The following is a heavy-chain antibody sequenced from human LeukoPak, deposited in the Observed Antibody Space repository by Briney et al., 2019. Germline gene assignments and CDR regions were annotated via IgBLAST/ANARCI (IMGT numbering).Heavy chain of an antibody. CDR3: AAQPCSVGRCYLDY. J-gene: IGHJ4*02. CDR1: GFTVSSNY. CDR2: IYSDGRT. Sequence: GGSLRLSCAASGFTVSSNYMSWVRQAPGKGLEWVSVIYSDGRTYYADSVKGRFTISRDNSKNTLYLQLNSLGAEDTAVYYCAAQPCSVGRCYLDYWGQGTLVTVSS. D-gene: IGHD2-15*01. V-gene: IGHV3-53*05.